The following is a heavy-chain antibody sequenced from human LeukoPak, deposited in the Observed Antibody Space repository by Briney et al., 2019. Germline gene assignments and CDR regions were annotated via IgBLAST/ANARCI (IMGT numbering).Heavy chain of an antibody. V-gene: IGHV3-74*01. D-gene: IGHD5-18*01. CDR3: ARGGGYSYGHFDY. Sequence: PGGSLRLSCAASGFTFSSYGMHWVRQAPGEGLVWVSRMNSDGSSTSYADSVKGRFTISRDNAKNTLYLQMNSLRAEDTAVYYCARGGGYSYGHFDYWGQGTLVTVSS. CDR2: MNSDGSST. CDR1: GFTFSSYG. J-gene: IGHJ4*02.